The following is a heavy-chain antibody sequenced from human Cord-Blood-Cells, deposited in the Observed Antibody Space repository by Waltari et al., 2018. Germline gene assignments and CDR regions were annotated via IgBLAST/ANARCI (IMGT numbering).Heavy chain of an antibody. Sequence: VQLQQSGPGLVKPSQTLSLTCAISGDSVSRHSAAWNWIRQSPSRGLECLERPFYKSKWDNCYAGSVNSRKTINPDTSKNQFAMQLDSVAPVDPSEYYWALVRLGINKRQSAFDIWGQGTMVTVSS. V-gene: IGHV6-1*01. CDR2: PFYKSKWDN. CDR3: ALVRLGINKRQSAFDI. D-gene: IGHD7-27*01. J-gene: IGHJ3*02. CDR1: GDSVSRHSAA.